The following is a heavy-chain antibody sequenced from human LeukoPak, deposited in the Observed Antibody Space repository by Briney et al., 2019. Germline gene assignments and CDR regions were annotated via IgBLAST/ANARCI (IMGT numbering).Heavy chain of an antibody. CDR3: AKDARAAAQPFDY. J-gene: IGHJ4*02. CDR1: GFTLSSYA. D-gene: IGHD6-13*01. Sequence: GGSLRLSCAASGFTLSSYAMSWVRQGPGKGLEWVSAISVSGNTYHADSVKGRFTISRDSSKNTLYLQMNSLRAEDTAVYYCAKDARAAAQPFDYWGQGTLVTVSS. CDR2: ISVSGNT. V-gene: IGHV3-23*01.